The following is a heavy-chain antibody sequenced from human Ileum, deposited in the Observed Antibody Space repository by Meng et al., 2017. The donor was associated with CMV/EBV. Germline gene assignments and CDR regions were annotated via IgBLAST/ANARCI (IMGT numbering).Heavy chain of an antibody. CDR2: ISTSGSNT. CDR3: ARDGDFWFGYLDY. V-gene: IGHV3-11*04. D-gene: IGHD3-3*01. J-gene: IGHJ4*02. Sequence: GGSLRLSCAASGFIFSDYYMTWIRQAPGKGLEWISYISTSGSNTYYADSVKGRFTISRDNAKNSLYLQMNSLRAEDTAVYYCARDGDFWFGYLDYWGQGSLVTVSS. CDR1: GFIFSDYY.